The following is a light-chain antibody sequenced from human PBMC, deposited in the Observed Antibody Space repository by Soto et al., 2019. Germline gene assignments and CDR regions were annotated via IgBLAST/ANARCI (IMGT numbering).Light chain of an antibody. CDR1: SSDVGGYNY. CDR3: SSYAGSNNVI. Sequence: QSALTQPPSASGSPGQSVTISCIGTSSDVGGYNYVSWYQHHPGKAPKLMIYEVSKWPSGVPDRFSGSKSGNTASLTVSGLQAEDEADYYCSSYAGSNNVIFGGGTKVTVL. J-gene: IGLJ2*01. V-gene: IGLV2-8*01. CDR2: EVS.